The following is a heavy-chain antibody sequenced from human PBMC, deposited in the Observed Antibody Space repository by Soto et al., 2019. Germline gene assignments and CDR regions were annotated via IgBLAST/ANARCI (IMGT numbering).Heavy chain of an antibody. V-gene: IGHV3-23*01. J-gene: IGHJ1*01. Sequence: EVQLWESGGGLVQPGGSLRLSCAASESTFSTYAMSWVRQAPGKGLEWVSAISGSGGTTYYADSVKGRFTISRDNSKNTQYQQMNRLRVEDTAVYYCASNPRGSSNWLLYCQHWGQGTLVTVSS. CDR2: ISGSGGTT. D-gene: IGHD4-4*01. CDR3: ASNPRGSSNWLLYCQH. CDR1: ESTFSTYA.